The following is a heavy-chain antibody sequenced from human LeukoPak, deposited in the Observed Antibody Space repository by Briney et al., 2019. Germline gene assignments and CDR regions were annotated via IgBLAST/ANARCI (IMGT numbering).Heavy chain of an antibody. CDR3: AKAKGRERNVLRFLEWLLFFDY. Sequence: PGGSLRLSCAASGFTFSSYWMSWVRQAPGKGLEWVSAISGSGGSTYYADSVKGRFTISRDNSKNTLYLQMNSLRAEDTAVYYCAKAKGRERNVLRFLEWLLFFDYWGQGTLVTVSS. D-gene: IGHD3-3*01. CDR2: ISGSGGST. V-gene: IGHV3-23*01. J-gene: IGHJ4*02. CDR1: GFTFSSYW.